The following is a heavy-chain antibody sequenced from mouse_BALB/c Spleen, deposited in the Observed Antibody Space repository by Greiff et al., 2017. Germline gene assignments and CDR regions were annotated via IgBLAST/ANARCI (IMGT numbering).Heavy chain of an antibody. CDR2: ISYSGST. J-gene: IGHJ4*01. CDR1: GYSITSDYA. Sequence: VQLQQSGPGLVKPSQSLSLTCTVTGYSITSDYAWNWIRQFPGNKLEWMGYISYSGSTSYNPSLKSRISITRDTSKNQFFLQLNSVTTEDTATYYCARSRLRGNYAMDYWGQGTSVTVSS. V-gene: IGHV3-2*02. D-gene: IGHD3-2*02. CDR3: ARSRLRGNYAMDY.